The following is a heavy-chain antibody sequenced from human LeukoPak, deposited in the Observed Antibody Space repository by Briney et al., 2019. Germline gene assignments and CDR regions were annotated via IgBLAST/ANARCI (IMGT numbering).Heavy chain of an antibody. Sequence: GSLRLSCAASGFTFSSYGMSWVRQAPGKGLEWVSAISGSGGITSYADSVKGRFTISRDNAKNSLYLQMNSLRAEDTAVYYCAELGITMIGGVWGKGTTVTISS. V-gene: IGHV3-23*01. CDR3: AELGITMIGGV. CDR1: GFTFSSYG. J-gene: IGHJ6*04. CDR2: ISGSGGIT. D-gene: IGHD3-10*02.